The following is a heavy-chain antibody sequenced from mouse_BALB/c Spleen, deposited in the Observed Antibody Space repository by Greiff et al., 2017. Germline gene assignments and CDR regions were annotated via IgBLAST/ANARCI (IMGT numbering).Heavy chain of an antibody. Sequence: EVMLVESGGGLVKPGGSLKLSCAASGFAFSSYDMSWVRQTPEKRLEWVAYISSGGGSTYYPDTVKGRFTISRDNAKNTLYLQMSSLKSEDTAMYYCARHGGNYGYYAMDYWGQGTSVTVSS. V-gene: IGHV5-12-1*01. J-gene: IGHJ4*01. CDR1: GFAFSSYD. CDR2: ISSGGGST. CDR3: ARHGGNYGYYAMDY. D-gene: IGHD2-1*01.